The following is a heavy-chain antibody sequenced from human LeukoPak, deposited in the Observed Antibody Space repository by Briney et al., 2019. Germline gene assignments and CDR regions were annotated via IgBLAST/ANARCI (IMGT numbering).Heavy chain of an antibody. V-gene: IGHV1-46*01. CDR1: GYTFSSYY. CDR2: IDPSGGST. CDR3: ASGGAIYYYDSSGYYSNNFDY. J-gene: IGHJ4*02. Sequence: GASVKVSCKASGYTFSSYYMHWVRQAPGQGLEWMGIIDPSGGSTKYAQKLQGRVTMTRDTSISTAYMELSRLRSDDTAVYYCASGGAIYYYDSSGYYSNNFDYWGQGTLVTVSS. D-gene: IGHD3-22*01.